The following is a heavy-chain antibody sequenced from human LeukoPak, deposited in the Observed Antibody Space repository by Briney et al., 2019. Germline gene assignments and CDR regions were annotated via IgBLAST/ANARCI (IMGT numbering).Heavy chain of an antibody. Sequence: GGSLRLSCVASGFTFSTYNMNWVRQAPGKGLEWLSYIHSSSGTIYYAGSVKGRFTISRDNAKSSLYLQMNSLRDEDTAVYYCARDYYGAGSYPSDYWGQGTLVTVSS. D-gene: IGHD3-10*01. CDR3: ARDYYGAGSYPSDY. CDR2: IHSSSGTI. J-gene: IGHJ4*02. CDR1: GFTFSTYN. V-gene: IGHV3-48*02.